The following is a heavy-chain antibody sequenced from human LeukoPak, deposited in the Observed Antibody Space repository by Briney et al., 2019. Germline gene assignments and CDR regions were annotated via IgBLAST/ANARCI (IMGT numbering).Heavy chain of an antibody. J-gene: IGHJ4*02. CDR3: ARDGDCYSDFDY. D-gene: IGHD2-21*01. CDR1: GGTFSSST. V-gene: IGHV1-69*05. Sequence: GASVNLSCKASGGTFSSSTISWGRQGHGQGLELKGGIIPIFGTANYAQKFQGRVTITTDESTSTAYMELSSLRSEDTAVYYCARDGDCYSDFDYWGQGTLVTVSS. CDR2: IIPIFGTA.